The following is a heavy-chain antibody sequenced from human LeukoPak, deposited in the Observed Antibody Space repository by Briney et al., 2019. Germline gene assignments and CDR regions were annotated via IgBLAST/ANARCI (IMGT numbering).Heavy chain of an antibody. D-gene: IGHD3-22*01. V-gene: IGHV4-31*03. CDR3: ARHTYYYDSSGYYTSYYFDY. J-gene: IGHJ4*02. CDR2: IYYSGST. CDR1: GGSISSGGYY. Sequence: SQTLSLTCTVSGGSISSGGYYWSWIRQHPGKGLEWIGYIYYSGSTYYNPSLKSRVTISVDTSKNQFSLKLSSVTAADPAVYYCARHTYYYDSSGYYTSYYFDYWGQGTLVTVSS.